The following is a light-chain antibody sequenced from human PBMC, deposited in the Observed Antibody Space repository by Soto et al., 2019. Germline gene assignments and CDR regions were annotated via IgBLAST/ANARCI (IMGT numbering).Light chain of an antibody. J-gene: IGLJ1*01. Sequence: QSVLTQPPSASGSPGQSVTISCTGTSIDVGGYNYVSWYQQHPGKVPKVLISEVNKRPSGVPDRFSGSKSGNTASLPVSGLQADDEADYYCSSFAGTFFVFGTGTKVTVL. CDR2: EVN. V-gene: IGLV2-8*01. CDR1: SIDVGGYNY. CDR3: SSFAGTFFV.